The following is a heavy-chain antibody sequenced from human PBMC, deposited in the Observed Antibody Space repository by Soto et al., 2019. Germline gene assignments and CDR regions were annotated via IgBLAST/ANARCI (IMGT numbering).Heavy chain of an antibody. V-gene: IGHV4-30-4*01. J-gene: IGHJ5*02. Sequence: TLSLTCTVSGGSISSGDYYWSWIRQPPGKGLEWIGYIYYSGSTYYNPSLKSRVTISVDTSKNQFSLKLSSVTAADTAVYYCARDVAGDYNWFDPWGQGTLVTVSS. CDR3: ARDVAGDYNWFDP. D-gene: IGHD4-17*01. CDR1: GGSISSGDYY. CDR2: IYYSGST.